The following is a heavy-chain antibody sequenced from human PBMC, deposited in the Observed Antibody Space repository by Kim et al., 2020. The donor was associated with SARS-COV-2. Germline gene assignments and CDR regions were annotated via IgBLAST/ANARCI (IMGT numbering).Heavy chain of an antibody. Sequence: GGSLRLSCAASGFTFSSYAMSWVRQAPGKGLEWVSAISGSGGSTYYADSVKGRFTISRDNSKNTLYLQMNSLRAEDTAVYYCAKVNGIVVVPAEDNWFDPWGQGTLVTVSS. CDR2: ISGSGGST. CDR3: AKVNGIVVVPAEDNWFDP. D-gene: IGHD2-2*01. J-gene: IGHJ5*02. V-gene: IGHV3-23*01. CDR1: GFTFSSYA.